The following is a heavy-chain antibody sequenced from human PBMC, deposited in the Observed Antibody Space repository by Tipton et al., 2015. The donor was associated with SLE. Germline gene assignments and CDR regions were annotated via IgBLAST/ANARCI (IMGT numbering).Heavy chain of an antibody. CDR3: ARHARSSSWYPPFDP. Sequence: TLSLTCTVSGGSLSSSRYYWGWFRHPPGKGLEWIGSIYYSGITYYNPSLKSRVTISVDTSKNQFSLKLRSVTAADTAVYYCARHARSSSWYPPFDPWGQGTLFTVSS. CDR1: GGSLSSSRYY. V-gene: IGHV4-39*07. J-gene: IGHJ5*02. CDR2: IYYSGIT. D-gene: IGHD6-13*01.